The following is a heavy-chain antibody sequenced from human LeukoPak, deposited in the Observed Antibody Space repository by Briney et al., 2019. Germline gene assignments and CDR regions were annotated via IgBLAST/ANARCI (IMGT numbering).Heavy chain of an antibody. Sequence: GGSLRLSCAASGFTFSSYWMSWVRQAPGKGLEWVANIKQDGSEKYYVDSVKGRFTISRDNAKNSLYLQMNSLRAEDTAVYYCARDPRLGFLEWVYGMDVWGQGTTVTVSS. CDR2: IKQDGSEK. CDR1: GFTFSSYW. CDR3: ARDPRLGFLEWVYGMDV. J-gene: IGHJ6*02. D-gene: IGHD3-3*01. V-gene: IGHV3-7*01.